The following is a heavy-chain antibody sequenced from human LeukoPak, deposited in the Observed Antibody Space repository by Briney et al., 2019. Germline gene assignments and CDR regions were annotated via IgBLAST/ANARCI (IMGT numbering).Heavy chain of an antibody. D-gene: IGHD4-11*01. CDR1: GFTFSNYW. Sequence: GVLRLSCVASGFTFSNYWMSWVRQAPGKGLEWVANIKQDGSEKYYVDSVKGRFTISRDNAKNSLYLQMNSLRAEDTAVYYCARDQDYRCYYYMDVWGKGTTVTVSS. J-gene: IGHJ6*03. V-gene: IGHV3-7*01. CDR2: IKQDGSEK. CDR3: ARDQDYRCYYYMDV.